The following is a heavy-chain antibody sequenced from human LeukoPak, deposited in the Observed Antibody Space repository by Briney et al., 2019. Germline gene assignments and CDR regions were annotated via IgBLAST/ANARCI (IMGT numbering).Heavy chain of an antibody. Sequence: GGSLRLSCAASGSTVITNDMTWVRQAPGKGLEWVSVLYSDGNTKYADSVQGRFTIPRDNSKNTLYLEMNSLSPDDTAVYYCARGVEPLAANTLAYWGQGTLVTVSS. J-gene: IGHJ4*02. CDR1: GSTVITND. CDR2: LYSDGNT. D-gene: IGHD1-14*01. CDR3: ARGVEPLAANTLAY. V-gene: IGHV3-53*01.